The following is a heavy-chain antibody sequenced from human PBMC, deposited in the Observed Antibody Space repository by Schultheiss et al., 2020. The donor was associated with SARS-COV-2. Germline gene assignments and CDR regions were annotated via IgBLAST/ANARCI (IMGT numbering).Heavy chain of an antibody. CDR3: ARDRDYYYMDV. Sequence: GGSLRLSCAASGFALSDYEMMWVRQTPEKGLEWISLISNSPIYYTDSVKGRFTISRDNAKNSLYLQMRFLRAEDTAVYYCARDRDYYYMDVWGKGTTVTVSS. V-gene: IGHV3-69-1*01. CDR1: GFALSDYE. J-gene: IGHJ6*03. CDR2: ISNSPI.